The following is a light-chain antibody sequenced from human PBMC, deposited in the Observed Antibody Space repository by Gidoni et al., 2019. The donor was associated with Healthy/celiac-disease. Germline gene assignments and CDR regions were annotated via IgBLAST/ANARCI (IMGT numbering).Light chain of an antibody. CDR1: KLGDKY. CDR2: QDS. Sequence: SYELTQPPSVSVSPGQTASITCSGDKLGDKYACWYQQKPGQSTVLVIYQDSKRPSGIPERFSGSNSGNTATLTISGIKAMDEADYSCQAWDSSTVVFGGGTKLPVL. V-gene: IGLV3-1*01. J-gene: IGLJ2*01. CDR3: QAWDSSTVV.